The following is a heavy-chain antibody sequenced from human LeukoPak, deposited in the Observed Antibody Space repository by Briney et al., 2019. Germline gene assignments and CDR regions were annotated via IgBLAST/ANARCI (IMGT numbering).Heavy chain of an antibody. V-gene: IGHV4-34*01. CDR2: INHSGST. J-gene: IGHJ4*02. CDR3: ARGSYSYGYRTYYFDY. Sequence: PSETLSLTCAVYGGAFSGYYWSWVRQPPGKGLEWIGEINHSGSTNYNPSLKSRVTISVDTSKNQFSLKLSSVTAADTAVYYCARGSYSYGYRTYYFDYWGQGTLVTVSS. D-gene: IGHD5-18*01. CDR1: GGAFSGYY.